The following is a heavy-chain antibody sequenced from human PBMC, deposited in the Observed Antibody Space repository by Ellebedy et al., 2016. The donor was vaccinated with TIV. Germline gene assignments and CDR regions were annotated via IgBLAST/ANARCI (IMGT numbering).Heavy chain of an antibody. J-gene: IGHJ4*02. Sequence: AASVKVSCKASGYAFTNYAIHWVRQAPGQRLEWMGWINAGNANTKYSQKFQDRVTITRDTSAGTAYMEVSSLRSGDTAVYYCARWGGWADYWGQGTLVTVSS. CDR3: ARWGGWADY. CDR1: GYAFTNYA. V-gene: IGHV1-3*01. CDR2: INAGNANT. D-gene: IGHD6-19*01.